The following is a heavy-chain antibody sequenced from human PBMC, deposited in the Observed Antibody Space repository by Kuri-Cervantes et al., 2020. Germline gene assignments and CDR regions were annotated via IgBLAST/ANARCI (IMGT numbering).Heavy chain of an antibody. CDR1: GGSFRGYY. D-gene: IGHD3-10*01. J-gene: IGHJ5*02. CDR3: ARGNERYDGSGSYYNLLNWFDP. V-gene: IGHV4-34*01. Sequence: SKTLSLTCDVYGGSFRGYYWSWIRKPQGKGLEWTGEINHSGSTNYNPSLNSRVTLSVDTSKNQFSLKLSSVTAAVTVVCYCARGNERYDGSGSYYNLLNWFDPWGQGTLVTVSS. CDR2: INHSGST.